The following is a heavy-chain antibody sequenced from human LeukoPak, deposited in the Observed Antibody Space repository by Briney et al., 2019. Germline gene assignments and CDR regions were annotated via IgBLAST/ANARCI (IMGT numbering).Heavy chain of an antibody. J-gene: IGHJ4*02. V-gene: IGHV1-69*06. D-gene: IGHD5-24*01. CDR3: ARSRLRFNFPRWLQSYFDY. Sequence: VASVKVSCKASGGTFSSYAISWVRQAPGQGLEWMGGIIPIFGTANYAQKFQGRVTITADKSTSTAYMELSSLRSEDTAVYYCARSRLRFNFPRWLQSYFDYWGQGTLVTVSS. CDR2: IIPIFGTA. CDR1: GGTFSSYA.